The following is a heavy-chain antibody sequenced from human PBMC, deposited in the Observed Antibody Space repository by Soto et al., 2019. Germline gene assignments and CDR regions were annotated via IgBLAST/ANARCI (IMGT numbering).Heavy chain of an antibody. J-gene: IGHJ4*02. V-gene: IGHV1-69*01. CDR1: GGTFSNYG. D-gene: IGHD3-22*01. CDR3: ARDATLYDSTAYYYLY. CDR2: IIPIFGTA. Sequence: QVQLVQSGAEVKKPGSSVKVSCKASGGTFSNYGVNWVRQAPGQGLEWMGGIIPIFGTANYAQKFQGRVTITADASTRTAYMELSSLRVEDTAVYYCARDATLYDSTAYYYLYWGQGTLVTGSS.